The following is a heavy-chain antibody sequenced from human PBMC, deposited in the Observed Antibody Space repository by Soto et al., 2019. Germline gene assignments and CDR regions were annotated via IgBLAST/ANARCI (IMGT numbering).Heavy chain of an antibody. CDR2: IHYTGST. J-gene: IGHJ5*02. CDR1: GGSISSEY. D-gene: IGHD2-8*01. Sequence: SETLSLTCSVSGGSISSEYWSWSRQPPGKGLEWIGYIHYTGSTNYNPSLRGRATISVDTSKTQFSLKLSSVTAADTAVYYCARAPVLCSHGVCLDLFDPWSRGTQVTVSA. V-gene: IGHV4-59*01. CDR3: ARAPVLCSHGVCLDLFDP.